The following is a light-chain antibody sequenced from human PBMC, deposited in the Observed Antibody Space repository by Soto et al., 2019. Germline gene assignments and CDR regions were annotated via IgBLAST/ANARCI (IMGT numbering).Light chain of an antibody. J-gene: IGKJ1*01. CDR3: QQYASSPGT. CDR2: GAS. Sequence: DIVLTQSPGTLSLSRGERGTLSCRASQRVSSSYLAWYQQKRGQAPRLLIYGASSRATGIPDRFSGSGSGTDFTLTINRLEPEDFAVYYCQQYASSPGTFGQGTKVDIK. CDR1: QRVSSSY. V-gene: IGKV3-20*01.